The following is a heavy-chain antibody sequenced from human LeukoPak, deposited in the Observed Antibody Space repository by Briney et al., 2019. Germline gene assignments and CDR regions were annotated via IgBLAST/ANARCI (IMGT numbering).Heavy chain of an antibody. J-gene: IGHJ4*02. CDR2: IYYSGST. V-gene: IGHV4-59*01. CDR1: GGSISSYY. D-gene: IGHD6-19*01. CDR3: ARNTAVAGLYFDY. Sequence: SETLSLTCTVSGGSISSYYWSWIRQPPGKGLEWIGYIYYSGSTNYNPSLKSRVTISVDTSKNQFSLKLSSVTAVDTAVYYCARNTAVAGLYFDYWGQGTLVTVSS.